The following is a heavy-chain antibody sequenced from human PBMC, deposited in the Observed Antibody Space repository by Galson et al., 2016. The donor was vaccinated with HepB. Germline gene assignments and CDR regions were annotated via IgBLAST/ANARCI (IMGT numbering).Heavy chain of an antibody. CDR2: IYTDGRT. Sequence: SLRLSCAASGFTVSTNYINWVRQAPGKGLEWVSVIYTDGRTDYAHPVKGRFTISRDTSTNTVNLQMTSLAAEDTAIYFCARFSTLGDWYADWYFDLWGRGTLVTVSS. J-gene: IGHJ2*01. CDR1: GFTVSTNY. D-gene: IGHD6-19*01. V-gene: IGHV3-53*01. CDR3: ARFSTLGDWYADWYFDL.